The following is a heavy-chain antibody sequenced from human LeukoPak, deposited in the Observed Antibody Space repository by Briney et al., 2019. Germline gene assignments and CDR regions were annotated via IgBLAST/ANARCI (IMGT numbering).Heavy chain of an antibody. Sequence: ASVKVSCKASGGTFSSYAISWVRQAPGQGLEWMGGIIPIFGTANYAQKFQGRVTITADKSTSTAYMELSSLRSEDTAVYYCARDTEMATIRVFDYWGQGTLVTVSS. CDR1: GGTFSSYA. D-gene: IGHD5-24*01. CDR3: ARDTEMATIRVFDY. J-gene: IGHJ4*02. CDR2: IIPIFGTA. V-gene: IGHV1-69*06.